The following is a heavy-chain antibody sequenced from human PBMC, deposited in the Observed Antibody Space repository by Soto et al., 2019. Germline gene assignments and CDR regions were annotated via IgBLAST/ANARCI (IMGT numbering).Heavy chain of an antibody. J-gene: IGHJ2*01. V-gene: IGHV3-30-3*01. CDR1: GFTFSSYA. CDR2: ISYDGSNK. D-gene: IGHD5-18*01. CDR3: ARVPLWGTAWFLWSSDP. Sequence: QVQLVESGGGVVQPGRSLRLSCAASGFTFSSYAMHWVRRAPGKGLEWVAVISYDGSNKYYADSVKGRFTISRDNSKNPLYLKINGWRAEDTALFYCARVPLWGTAWFLWSSDPWGRGTLVLVPS.